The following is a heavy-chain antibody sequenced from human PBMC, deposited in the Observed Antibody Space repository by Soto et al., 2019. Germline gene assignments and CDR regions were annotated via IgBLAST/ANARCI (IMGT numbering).Heavy chain of an antibody. CDR3: ARRSSTSSPDNYYYSYMDV. Sequence: SETLSLTCTVSGGSISSYYWSWIRQPPGKGLEWIGYIYYSGSTNYNPSLKSRVTISVDTSKNQFSLKLSSVTAADTAVYYCARRSSTSSPDNYYYSYMDVWGKGTTVTVSS. J-gene: IGHJ6*03. CDR1: GGSISSYY. CDR2: IYYSGST. V-gene: IGHV4-59*08. D-gene: IGHD6-6*01.